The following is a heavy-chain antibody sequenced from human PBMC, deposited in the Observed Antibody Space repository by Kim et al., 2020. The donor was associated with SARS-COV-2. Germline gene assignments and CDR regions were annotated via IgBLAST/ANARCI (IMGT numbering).Heavy chain of an antibody. CDR3: ARDKYYDSSGYSDFDY. V-gene: IGHV6-1*01. J-gene: IGHJ4*02. Sequence: VKRRITINPDTSKNQFSLQLNSVTPEDTAVYYCARDKYYDSSGYSDFDYWGQGTLVTVSS. D-gene: IGHD3-22*01.